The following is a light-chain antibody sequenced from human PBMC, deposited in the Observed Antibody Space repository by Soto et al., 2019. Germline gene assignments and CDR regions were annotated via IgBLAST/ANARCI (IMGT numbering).Light chain of an antibody. CDR3: CSYTSRSTLYV. Sequence: QSALTQPRSVSGSPGQSVTISCTGTSSDVGGYNYVSWYQQHPGKAPKLMIYDVSKRPSGVPDRFSGSKSGNTASLTISGLQAEDEADYYCCSYTSRSTLYVFGTGTKVTVL. V-gene: IGLV2-11*01. CDR2: DVS. J-gene: IGLJ1*01. CDR1: SSDVGGYNY.